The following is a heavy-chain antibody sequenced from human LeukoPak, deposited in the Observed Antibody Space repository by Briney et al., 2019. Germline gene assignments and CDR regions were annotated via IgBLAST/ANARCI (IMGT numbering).Heavy chain of an antibody. Sequence: PSETLSLTCTVSGGSISSYYWSWIRQPPGKGLEWIGFIYYTGSTHYNPSLKSRVTVSVDTSKNQFSLKLSAVTAADTAVYYCARDHLELRDYYYGMDVWGQGTTVTVSS. CDR2: IYYTGST. CDR3: ARDHLELRDYYYGMDV. CDR1: GGSISSYY. V-gene: IGHV4-59*12. D-gene: IGHD1-7*01. J-gene: IGHJ6*02.